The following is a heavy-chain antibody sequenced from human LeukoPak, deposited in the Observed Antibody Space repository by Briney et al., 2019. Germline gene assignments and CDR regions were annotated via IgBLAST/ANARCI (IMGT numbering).Heavy chain of an antibody. CDR1: GFTFSSYW. J-gene: IGHJ6*02. Sequence: GGSLRLSCAASGFTFSSYWMSWVRQAPGKGLDWVANIKQDGSEKYYEDSVKGRFTISRDNAKNSLYLQMNSLRAEDTAVYYCARDQTNGYFDWYYYYGMDVWGQGTTVTVSS. V-gene: IGHV3-7*01. D-gene: IGHD3-9*01. CDR2: IKQDGSEK. CDR3: ARDQTNGYFDWYYYYGMDV.